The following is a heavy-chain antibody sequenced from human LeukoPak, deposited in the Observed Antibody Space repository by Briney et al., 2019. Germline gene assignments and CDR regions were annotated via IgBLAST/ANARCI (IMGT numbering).Heavy chain of an antibody. Sequence: SVKVSCKASGGTFSSYAISWVRQAPGQGLEWMGGIIPIFGTANYAQKFQGRVTITTDESTSTACMELSSLRSEDTAVYYCARDPGIPTYYYYMDVWGKGTTVTVSS. J-gene: IGHJ6*03. CDR2: IIPIFGTA. V-gene: IGHV1-69*05. CDR3: ARDPGIPTYYYYMDV. D-gene: IGHD3-10*01. CDR1: GGTFSSYA.